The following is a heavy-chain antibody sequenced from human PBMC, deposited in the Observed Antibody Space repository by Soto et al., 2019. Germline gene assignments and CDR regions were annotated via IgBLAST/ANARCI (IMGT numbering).Heavy chain of an antibody. J-gene: IGHJ4*02. CDR1: GFTFSSYG. D-gene: IGHD3-16*01. V-gene: IGHV3-30*03. CDR3: XXXXLGAFDY. CDR2: ISYDGSNK. Sequence: QVQLVESGGGVVQPGRSLRLSCAASGFTFSSYGMHWVRQAPGKGLEWVAVISYDGSNKYYADSVKGRFTISRDNSKXXXXXXXXXXXXXXXXXXXXXXXXLGAFDYWGQGTLVTVSS.